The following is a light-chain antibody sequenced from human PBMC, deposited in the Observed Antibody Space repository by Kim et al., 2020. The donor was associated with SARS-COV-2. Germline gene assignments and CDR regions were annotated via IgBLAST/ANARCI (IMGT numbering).Light chain of an antibody. CDR2: QDT. Sequence: VSPGQTASITCSGDKLGDKYVCWYQQKPGQSPVLVIYQDTKRPSGIPERFSGSNSGNTATLTISGTQAMDEADYYCQAWDSITKGVFGGGTQLTVL. V-gene: IGLV3-1*01. J-gene: IGLJ3*02. CDR1: KLGDKY. CDR3: QAWDSITKGV.